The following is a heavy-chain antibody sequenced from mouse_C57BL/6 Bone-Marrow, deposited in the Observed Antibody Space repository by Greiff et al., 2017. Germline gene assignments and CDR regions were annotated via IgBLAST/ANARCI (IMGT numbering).Heavy chain of an antibody. CDR3: ARDGYYYAMDY. CDR2: LDPSDSYT. CDR1: GYTFTSYW. V-gene: IGHV1-50*01. J-gene: IGHJ4*01. D-gene: IGHD2-3*01. Sequence: QVQLQQPGAELVKPGASVKLSCKASGYTFTSYWMQWVKQRPGQGLEWIGELDPSDSYTNYTQKFKGKATLTVDTSSSTAYMQLSSLTSEDSAVYYCARDGYYYAMDYWGQGTSVTVSA.